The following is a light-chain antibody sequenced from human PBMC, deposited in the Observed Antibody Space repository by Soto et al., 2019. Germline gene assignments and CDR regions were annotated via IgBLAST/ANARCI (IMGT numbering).Light chain of an antibody. V-gene: IGKV1-33*01. CDR1: QDISNN. Sequence: DIQMTQSPSSLSASVGDRVTITCQASQDISNNLNWYQQKPGKAPKVLIYDASTLAAGVPSRFCGSGSGTDFALTISGLQPEDFATYYCQHYDTLPLPVYTFGQGTKLEI. J-gene: IGKJ2*01. CDR2: DAS. CDR3: QHYDTLPLPVYT.